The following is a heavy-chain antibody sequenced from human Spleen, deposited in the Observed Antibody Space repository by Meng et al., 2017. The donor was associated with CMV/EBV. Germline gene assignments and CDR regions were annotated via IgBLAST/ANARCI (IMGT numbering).Heavy chain of an antibody. Sequence: SGPTLVKPTETLTLTCTVSGFSLSDAGMGVTWIRQPPGKALEWLAHIFSNDEKSYSTSLKTRLTISRDTSKSQVVLTMTNMDPTDTATYYCARIVVVGREDWFDPWGQGTLVTVSS. CDR1: GFSLSDAGMG. CDR3: ARIVVVGREDWFDP. V-gene: IGHV2-26*01. J-gene: IGHJ5*02. D-gene: IGHD2-15*01. CDR2: IFSNDEK.